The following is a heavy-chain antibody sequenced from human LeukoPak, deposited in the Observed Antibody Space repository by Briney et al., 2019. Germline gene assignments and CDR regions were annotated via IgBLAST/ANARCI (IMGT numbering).Heavy chain of an antibody. CDR2: ISWNSGSI. CDR3: AKDALRTSIWFGELLSAFDI. J-gene: IGHJ3*02. V-gene: IGHV3-9*01. Sequence: GGSLRLSCAASGFTFDDYAMHWVRQAPGKGLEWVSGISWNSGSIGYADSVKGRFTISRDNAKNSLYLQMNSLRAEDTALYYCAKDALRTSIWFGELLSAFDIWGQGTMVTVSS. CDR1: GFTFDDYA. D-gene: IGHD3-10*01.